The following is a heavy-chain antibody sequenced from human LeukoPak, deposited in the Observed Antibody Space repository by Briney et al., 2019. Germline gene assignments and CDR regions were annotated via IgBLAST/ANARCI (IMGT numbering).Heavy chain of an antibody. CDR3: ARSYGSGSYSRRYFDY. CDR2: IYYSGST. D-gene: IGHD3-10*01. CDR1: GVSISSGGYY. V-gene: IGHV4-31*03. Sequence: PSETLSLTCTVSGVSISSGGYYWSWIRQHPGKGLEWIGYIYYSGSTYYNPSLKSRVTISVDTSKNQFSLKLSSVTAADTAVYYCARSYGSGSYSRRYFDYWGQGTLVTVSS. J-gene: IGHJ4*02.